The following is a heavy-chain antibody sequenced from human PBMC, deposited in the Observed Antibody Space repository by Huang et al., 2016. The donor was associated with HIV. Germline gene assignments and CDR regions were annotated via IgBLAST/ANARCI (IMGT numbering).Heavy chain of an antibody. J-gene: IGHJ4*02. CDR1: GDSLSGYY. CDR2: IHHSGTT. Sequence: QVQLQQWGAGLLKPSETLSLTCAVYGDSLSGYYWIWIRQSPWQELEWIGEIHHSGTTNYNPSLKSRVTISLDTSKKQFSLKLKSVTAADTAVFYCARGRRGLQRKNYYFDYWGQGTLVTVSS. CDR3: ARGRRGLQRKNYYFDY. V-gene: IGHV4-34*02. D-gene: IGHD5-18*01.